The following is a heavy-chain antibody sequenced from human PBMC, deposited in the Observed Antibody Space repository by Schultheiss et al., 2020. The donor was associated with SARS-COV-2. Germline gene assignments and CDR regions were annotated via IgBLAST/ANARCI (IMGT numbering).Heavy chain of an antibody. CDR2: IYYSGST. CDR1: GGSISSSSYY. J-gene: IGHJ4*02. CDR3: ARLAVEYSSSSRGIDY. V-gene: IGHV4-39*01. D-gene: IGHD6-6*01. Sequence: SQTLSLTCTVSGGSISSSSYYWGWIRQPPGKGLEWIGSIYYSGSTYYNPSLKSRVTISVDTSKNQFSLKLSSVTAADTAVYYCARLAVEYSSSSRGIDYWGQGTLVTVSS.